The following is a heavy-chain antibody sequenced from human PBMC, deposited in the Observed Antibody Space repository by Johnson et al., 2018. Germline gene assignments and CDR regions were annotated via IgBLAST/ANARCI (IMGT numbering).Heavy chain of an antibody. CDR3: ARGEVETVGMQDSYYYHFYMDV. CDR2: INPSGGSI. V-gene: IGHV1-46*01. CDR1: GYTFSTYY. Sequence: QVQLVQSGAEVRKPGASVNVSCKASGYTFSTYYIHWVRQAPGQGLEWMGIINPSGGSITYAQKFQGRVTMTTDTSTSTADMEVSSLRSEESAVYYCARGEVETVGMQDSYYYHFYMDVLGKGTTVTVS. J-gene: IGHJ6*03. D-gene: IGHD3-10*01.